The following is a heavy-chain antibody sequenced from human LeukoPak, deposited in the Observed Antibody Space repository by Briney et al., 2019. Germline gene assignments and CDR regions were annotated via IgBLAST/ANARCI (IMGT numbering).Heavy chain of an antibody. CDR3: ARVRTLSNWFDP. J-gene: IGHJ5*02. V-gene: IGHV1-2*06. D-gene: IGHD2-15*01. Sequence: ASVKVSRKASGYTFTGYYMHWVRQAPGQGLELMGRINPNSGGTNYAQKFQGRVTMTRDMSISTAYMELSRLRSDDTAVYYCARVRTLSNWFDPWGQGTLVTVSS. CDR1: GYTFTGYY. CDR2: INPNSGGT.